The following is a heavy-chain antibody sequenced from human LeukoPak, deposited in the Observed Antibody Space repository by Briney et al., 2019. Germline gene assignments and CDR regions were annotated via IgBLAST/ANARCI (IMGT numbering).Heavy chain of an antibody. V-gene: IGHV3-23*01. CDR1: GFTFSSYA. D-gene: IGHD5-12*01. J-gene: IGHJ3*02. CDR2: IRGSGGST. Sequence: GGSLRLSCAASGFTFSSYAMSWVRQAPGKGLEWVSAIRGSGGSTYYADSVKGRFSISRDNSKNTLYLQMNSLRAEDTAVYYCAPRRGFRAFDIWGQGTMVTVSS. CDR3: APRRGFRAFDI.